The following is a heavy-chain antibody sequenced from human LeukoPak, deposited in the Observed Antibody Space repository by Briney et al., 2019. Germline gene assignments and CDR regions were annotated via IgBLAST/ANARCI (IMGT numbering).Heavy chain of an antibody. J-gene: IGHJ6*03. CDR2: IIPIFGTT. V-gene: IGHV1-69*06. CDR1: GGTFNSYA. Sequence: SVRVSCKASGGTFNSYAINWVRQAPGQGLEWMGGIIPIFGTTNYAQKFQDRVTITADKSTSTAYMELSSLRSEDTAVYYCARVVGLTGYSSSWYSGYYYYMDVWGKGTTVTVSS. D-gene: IGHD6-13*01. CDR3: ARVVGLTGYSSSWYSGYYYYMDV.